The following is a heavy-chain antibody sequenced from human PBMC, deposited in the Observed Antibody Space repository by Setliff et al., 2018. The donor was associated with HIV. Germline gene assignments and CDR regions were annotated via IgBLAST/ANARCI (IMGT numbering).Heavy chain of an antibody. CDR3: ARHRSGYVYGPQDY. J-gene: IGHJ4*02. V-gene: IGHV4-4*09. Sequence: SETLSLTCTVSGGSINGYYWSWIRQPPGKGLEWIGCFYPTGSVNYNPSLKSRVTISVDTSKNQFSLEVTSVTAADTAAYYCARHRSGYVYGPQDYWGQGTLVTVS. CDR1: GGSINGYY. CDR2: FYPTGSV. D-gene: IGHD5-18*01.